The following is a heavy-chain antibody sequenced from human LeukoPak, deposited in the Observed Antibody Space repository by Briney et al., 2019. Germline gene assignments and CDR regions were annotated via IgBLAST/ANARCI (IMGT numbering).Heavy chain of an antibody. CDR3: ARDSDVGY. CDR1: GFTFSSYS. CDR2: ITSSSSYI. Sequence: GWSLRLSCAASGFTFSSYSMNWVRQAPGKGLEWVSSITSSSSYIYYADSVKGRFTISRDNAKNSLYPQMNSLRAEDTAVYYCARDSDVGYWGQGTLVTVSS. J-gene: IGHJ4*02. V-gene: IGHV3-21*01.